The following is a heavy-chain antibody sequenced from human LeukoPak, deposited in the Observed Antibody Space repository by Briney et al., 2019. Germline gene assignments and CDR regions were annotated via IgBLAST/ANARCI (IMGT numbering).Heavy chain of an antibody. CDR1: GFTFSDYY. D-gene: IGHD3-22*01. CDR3: AREERITMIVVVAYYFDY. Sequence: GGSLRLSCAASGFTFSDYYMSWIRQAPGKGLEWVSYISSSGSTIYYADSVKGRFTISRDNAKNSLYLQMNSLRAEDTAVYYCAREERITMIVVVAYYFDYWGQGTLVTVSS. J-gene: IGHJ4*02. V-gene: IGHV3-11*01. CDR2: ISSSGSTI.